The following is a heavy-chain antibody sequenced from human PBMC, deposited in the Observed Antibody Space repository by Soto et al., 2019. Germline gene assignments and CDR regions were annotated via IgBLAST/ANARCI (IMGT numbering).Heavy chain of an antibody. J-gene: IGHJ5*02. CDR2: INNDGSDT. CDR1: GFTFSNHW. V-gene: IGHV3-74*01. Sequence: GGSLRLSCAASGFTFSNHWMHWVRQVPGKGLVWVSRINNDGSDTTYADSVKGRFTISRDNAKNTLYLQMNSLRAEDTAVYYCVRDRPHNWFDPWGQGTLVTVSS. CDR3: VRDRPHNWFDP.